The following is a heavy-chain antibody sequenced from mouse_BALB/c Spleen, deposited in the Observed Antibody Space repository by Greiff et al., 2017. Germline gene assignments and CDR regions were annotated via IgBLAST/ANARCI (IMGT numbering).Heavy chain of an antibody. CDR3: ARDNYGPGY. CDR1: GFSLTSYG. D-gene: IGHD1-2*01. CDR2: IWAGGST. Sequence: QVQLKESGPGLVAPSQSLSITCTVSGFSLTSYGVHWVRQPPGKGLEWLGVIWAGGSTNYNSALMSRLSISKDNSKSQVFLKMNSLQTDDTAMYCCARDNYGPGYWGQGTTLTVSS. V-gene: IGHV2-9*02. J-gene: IGHJ2*01.